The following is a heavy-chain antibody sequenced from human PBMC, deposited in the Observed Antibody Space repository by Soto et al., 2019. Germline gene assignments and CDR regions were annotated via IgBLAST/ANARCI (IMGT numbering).Heavy chain of an antibody. CDR2: SRNKDNSHTT. CDR3: VRAKFTNSRFNFDF. J-gene: IGHJ4*02. D-gene: IGHD2-2*01. V-gene: IGHV3-72*01. CDR1: GFTFSDHH. Sequence: EVQLVESGGGLVQPGGSLRLSCAVSGFTFSDHHMDWVRQTPGKGLEWVGRSRNKDNSHTTEYAASVKGRFTISRDESKSSLFLQMNSLQTADTAVYFCVRAKFTNSRFNFDFWGQGTLVTVSS.